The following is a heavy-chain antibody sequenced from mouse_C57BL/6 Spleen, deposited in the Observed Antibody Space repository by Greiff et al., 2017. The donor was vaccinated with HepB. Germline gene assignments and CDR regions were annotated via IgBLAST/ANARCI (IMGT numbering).Heavy chain of an antibody. CDR2: IRNKANGYTT. CDR1: GFTFTDYY. CDR3: ARYGCYDAMDD. Sequence: EVKLMESGGGLVQPGGSLSLSCAASGFTFTDYYMSWVRQPPGKALEWLGFIRNKANGYTTEYSASLKGRFTISRDNSQSILYLQMNALRAEDSATYYCARYGCYDAMDDWGQGTSVTVSS. J-gene: IGHJ4*01. V-gene: IGHV7-3*01.